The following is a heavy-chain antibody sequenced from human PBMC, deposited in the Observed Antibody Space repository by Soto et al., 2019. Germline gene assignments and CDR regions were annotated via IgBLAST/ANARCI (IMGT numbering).Heavy chain of an antibody. Sequence: QVQLQESGPGLVKPSETLSLTCTVSGGSISSYYWCWIRHPPGKGLKWIEDTYYSGRTNYNPWIKGRVTISGDTSNRQSPLKLSSLTAADTAVYYSAREGNSSSWYACGAFDIWRQGTMVNVSS. CDR2: TYYSGRT. V-gene: IGHV4-59*01. CDR3: AREGNSSSWYACGAFDI. J-gene: IGHJ3*02. CDR1: GGSISSYY. D-gene: IGHD6-13*01.